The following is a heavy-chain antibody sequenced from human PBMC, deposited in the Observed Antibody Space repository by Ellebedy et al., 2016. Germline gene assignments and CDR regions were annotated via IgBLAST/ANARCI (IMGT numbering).Heavy chain of an antibody. J-gene: IGHJ3*02. CDR1: GFSLSTSGMC. CDR2: IDWDDDK. D-gene: IGHD3-22*01. V-gene: IGHV2-70*11. Sequence: SGPTLVKPTQTLTLTCTFSGFSLSTSGMCVSWIRQPPGKALEWLARIDWDDDKYYSTSLKTRLTISKDTSKNQVVLTMTNMDPVDTATYYCARIGYYDSSGGGGAFDIWGQGTMVTVSS. CDR3: ARIGYYDSSGGGGAFDI.